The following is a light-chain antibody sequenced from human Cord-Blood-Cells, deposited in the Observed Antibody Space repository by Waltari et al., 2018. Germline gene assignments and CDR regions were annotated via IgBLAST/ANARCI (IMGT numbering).Light chain of an antibody. CDR1: QSVLYSSNNKNY. Sequence: DIGLTQSPDSLAVSLGGRATINCKSSQSVLYSSNNKNYLAWYQQKPGQPPKLLIYWASTRESGVPDRFSGSGSGTDFTLTISSLQAEDVAVYYCQQYYSTPWTFGQGTKVEIK. CDR2: WAS. J-gene: IGKJ1*01. CDR3: QQYYSTPWT. V-gene: IGKV4-1*01.